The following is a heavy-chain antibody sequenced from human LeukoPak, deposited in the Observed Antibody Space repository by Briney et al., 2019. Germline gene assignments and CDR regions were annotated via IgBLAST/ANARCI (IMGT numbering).Heavy chain of an antibody. V-gene: IGHV3-23*01. J-gene: IGHJ5*02. Sequence: GGSLRLSRAASGFTFSNHAMSWVRQAPGKGPEWVSSISSRSTYTDYADSVKGRFTISRDNSENTLNLQMHSLRAEDTAVYYCAKDDQGDCTSSSCYRWFDPWGQGTRVSVSS. CDR2: ISSRSTYT. D-gene: IGHD2-2*02. CDR3: AKDDQGDCTSSSCYRWFDP. CDR1: GFTFSNHA.